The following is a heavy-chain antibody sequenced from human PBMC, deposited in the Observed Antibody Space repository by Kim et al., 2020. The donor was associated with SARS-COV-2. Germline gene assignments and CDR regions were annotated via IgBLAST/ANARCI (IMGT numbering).Heavy chain of an antibody. D-gene: IGHD6-19*01. Sequence: AESVKGRFTISRNNSKNTLYLQMNRRRAEDTAVYYCAKESSGWYGTFDIWGQGTMVTVSS. J-gene: IGHJ3*02. V-gene: IGHV3-23*01. CDR3: AKESSGWYGTFDI.